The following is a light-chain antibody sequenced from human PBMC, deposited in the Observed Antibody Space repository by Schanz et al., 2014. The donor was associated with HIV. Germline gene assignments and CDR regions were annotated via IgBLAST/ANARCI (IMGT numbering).Light chain of an antibody. CDR1: SSNIGSVYD. V-gene: IGLV1-40*01. Sequence: QSVLTQPPSVSGAPGQRVTISCTGSSSNIGSVYDVPWYQQLPGTAPKHLIFANSDRPSGVPDRFSGSKSGTSASLAISGLQSEDEADYYCGTWDDSLNGWVFGGGTKLTVL. CDR2: ANS. J-gene: IGLJ3*02. CDR3: GTWDDSLNGWV.